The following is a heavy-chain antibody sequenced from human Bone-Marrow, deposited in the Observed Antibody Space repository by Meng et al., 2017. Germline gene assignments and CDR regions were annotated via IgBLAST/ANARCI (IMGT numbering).Heavy chain of an antibody. V-gene: IGHV3-21*01. D-gene: IGHD5-24*01. CDR2: ISSSSSYI. Sequence: GESLKISCAASGFTFSSYSMNWVRQAPGKGLEWVSSISSSSSYIYYADSVKGRFTISRDNAKNSLYLQMNSLRAEDTAVYYCARVIWVQADAFDIWAQGTMVTVSS. CDR1: GFTFSSYS. J-gene: IGHJ3*02. CDR3: ARVIWVQADAFDI.